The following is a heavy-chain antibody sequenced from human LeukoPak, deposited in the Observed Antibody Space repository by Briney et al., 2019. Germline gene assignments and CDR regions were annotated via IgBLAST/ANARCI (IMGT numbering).Heavy chain of an antibody. CDR2: IYYSGIT. V-gene: IGHV4-39*07. CDR1: GGSISSSSYY. Sequence: PSETLSLTCTVSGGSISSSSYYWGWIRQPPGKGLEWIGSIYYSGITYSNPSLKSPVTISVDTSKNQFSLKLSSVTAADTAVYYCARTQWIQLWPHVAGFDYWGQGTLVTVSS. CDR3: ARTQWIQLWPHVAGFDY. D-gene: IGHD5-18*01. J-gene: IGHJ4*02.